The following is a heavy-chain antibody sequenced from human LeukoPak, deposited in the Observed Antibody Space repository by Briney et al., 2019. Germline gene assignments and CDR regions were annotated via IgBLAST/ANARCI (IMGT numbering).Heavy chain of an antibody. V-gene: IGHV3-7*01. CDR1: GFTFSSYW. Sequence: GGSLRLSCAASGFTFSSYWMSWVRQAPGKGLEWVASIKQDGTEKYYVDSVKGQFTISKDNAKNSLYLQMNSLRAEDTAVYYCAREDHSNYEYWGQGTLVTVSS. J-gene: IGHJ4*02. CDR2: IKQDGTEK. CDR3: AREDHSNYEY. D-gene: IGHD4-11*01.